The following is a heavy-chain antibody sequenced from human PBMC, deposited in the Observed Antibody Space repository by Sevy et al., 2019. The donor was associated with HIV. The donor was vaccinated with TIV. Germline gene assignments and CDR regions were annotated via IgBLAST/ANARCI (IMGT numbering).Heavy chain of an antibody. CDR3: ATLDFWSDHPFYGTDV. Sequence: ASVKVSCKVSRYSLSEISMHWVRQAPGKGLEWMGGFDPEDGETIYAQKFQGRVTMTEDTSTDTAYMELWRLTSEDTAVYYCATLDFWSDHPFYGTDVWGQGTTVTVSS. CDR2: FDPEDGET. J-gene: IGHJ6*02. D-gene: IGHD3-3*01. V-gene: IGHV1-24*01. CDR1: RYSLSEIS.